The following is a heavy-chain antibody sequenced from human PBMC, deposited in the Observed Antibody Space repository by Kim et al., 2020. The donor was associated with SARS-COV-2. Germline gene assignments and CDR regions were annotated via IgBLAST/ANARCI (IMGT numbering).Heavy chain of an antibody. CDR3: AGDSGWYYNYYMDV. Sequence: GGSLRLSCAASGFSFNTYAMHWVRQAPGKGLEWVAVISFDGSNKFYADFVMGRFTISRDNSKNILYLQMDPLRPDDTAVYYCAGDSGWYYNYYMDVWGQGTGVTVSS. D-gene: IGHD6-19*01. CDR2: ISFDGSNK. J-gene: IGHJ6*03. CDR1: GFSFNTYA. V-gene: IGHV3-30-3*01.